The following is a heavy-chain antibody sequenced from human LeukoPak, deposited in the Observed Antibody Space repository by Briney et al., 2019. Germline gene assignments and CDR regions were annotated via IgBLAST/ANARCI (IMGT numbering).Heavy chain of an antibody. D-gene: IGHD4-23*01. CDR2: IIPIFGTA. Sequence: SVKVSCKASGGTFSSYAISWVRQAAGQGLEWMGRIIPIFGTANYAQKFQGRVTITTDESTSTAYMELSSLRSEDTAVYYCARDDNPSMVVTAVDYWGQGTLVTVSS. V-gene: IGHV1-69*05. CDR3: ARDDNPSMVVTAVDY. J-gene: IGHJ4*02. CDR1: GGTFSSYA.